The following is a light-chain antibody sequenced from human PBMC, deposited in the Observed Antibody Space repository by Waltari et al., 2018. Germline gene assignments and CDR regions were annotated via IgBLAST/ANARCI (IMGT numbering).Light chain of an antibody. J-gene: IGLJ1*01. CDR1: ITDVDVYDF. CDR2: DAT. CDR3: SSYTTTNTFV. V-gene: IGLV2-14*01. Sequence: HSALTQPPSVSGSPGQSITISCIGSITDVDVYDFVACHQQPPRKAPQLMAFDATHRPAWISNRFSGSKSGDTASLTISGLQAEDEAYYYCSSYTTTNTFVFGTGTNVTVV.